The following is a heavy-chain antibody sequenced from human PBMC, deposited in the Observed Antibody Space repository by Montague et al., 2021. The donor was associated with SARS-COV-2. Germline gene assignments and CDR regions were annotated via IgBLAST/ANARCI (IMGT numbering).Heavy chain of an antibody. Sequence: SETLSLTCTVSGGSMSDHYWAWIRQPPGKGLEWLAYIYYSGGINSTPSLKSRVTMSVDTSKNQFSLKLTSVTAADTAVYYCARAVSVRRAVNWFDPWGQGTLVTVSS. CDR2: IYYSGGI. V-gene: IGHV4-59*11. J-gene: IGHJ5*02. CDR3: ARAVSVRRAVNWFDP. CDR1: GGSMSDHY. D-gene: IGHD3-10*01.